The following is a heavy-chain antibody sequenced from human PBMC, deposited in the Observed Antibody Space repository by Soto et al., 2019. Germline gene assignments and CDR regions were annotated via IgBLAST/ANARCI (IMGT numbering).Heavy chain of an antibody. V-gene: IGHV4-30-4*01. D-gene: IGHD2-15*01. CDR3: ARVLGYCSGGSCYSGWVDY. Sequence: QVQLQESGPGLVKPSQTLSLTCTVSGGSISSGDYYWSWIRQPPGKGLEWIGYIYYSGSTYYNPSLKSRVTIAVDTSKNQFSLKLSSVTAADTAVYYCARVLGYCSGGSCYSGWVDYWGQGTLVTVSS. J-gene: IGHJ4*02. CDR2: IYYSGST. CDR1: GGSISSGDYY.